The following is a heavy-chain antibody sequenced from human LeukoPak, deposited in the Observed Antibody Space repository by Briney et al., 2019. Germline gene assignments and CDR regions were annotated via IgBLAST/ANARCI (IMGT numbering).Heavy chain of an antibody. J-gene: IGHJ4*02. CDR2: INQDGSEN. Sequence: PGGSLRLSCSASGFTFSSYWMSWVRQAPGKGLEWVANINQDGSENYYGDSVKGRFTISRDNAKNSLYLQMNSLRVEDTAVYYCARGGPFYSPNTGNYFDYWGQGTLVTVSS. CDR1: GFTFSSYW. CDR3: ARGGPFYSPNTGNYFDY. D-gene: IGHD2-15*01. V-gene: IGHV3-7*01.